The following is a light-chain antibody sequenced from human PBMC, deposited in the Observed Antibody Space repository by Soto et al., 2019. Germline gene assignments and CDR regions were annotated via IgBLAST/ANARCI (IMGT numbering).Light chain of an antibody. V-gene: IGLV2-11*01. Sequence: QSVLTQPRSVFGSPGQSVTISCTGTTNDVGGHDYVSWYQQYPGKAPKLLLSSVSRRPSGVPDRFSGSKSGNTASLTISGLQAEDEADYSSSSFEGSSPYVFVTGTMVTVL. J-gene: IGLJ1*01. CDR1: TNDVGGHDY. CDR3: SSFEGSSPYV. CDR2: SVS.